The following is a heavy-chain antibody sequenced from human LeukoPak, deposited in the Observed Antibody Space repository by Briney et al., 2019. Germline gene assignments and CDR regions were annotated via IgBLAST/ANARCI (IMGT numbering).Heavy chain of an antibody. Sequence: SETLSLTCTVSGGSISSSSYYWGWIRQPPGKGLEWIGSIYYSGSTYYNPSLKSRVTISVDTSKNQFSLKLSSVTAADTAVYYCARDLITMVRGPPLDAFDIWGQGTMVTVSS. J-gene: IGHJ3*02. CDR1: GGSISSSSYY. CDR2: IYYSGST. V-gene: IGHV4-39*07. CDR3: ARDLITMVRGPPLDAFDI. D-gene: IGHD3-10*01.